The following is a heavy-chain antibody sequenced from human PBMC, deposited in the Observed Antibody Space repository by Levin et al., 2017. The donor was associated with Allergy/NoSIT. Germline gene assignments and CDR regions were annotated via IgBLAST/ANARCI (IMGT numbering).Heavy chain of an antibody. Sequence: GESLKISCTASGFNFYTFAMSWVRQAPGKGLQWVSAIHSGGEDTSYADSVKGRFTISRDNSKNTLYLQMNSLRAEDTAVYYCAKSLTGWYNFDYWGQGTLVTVSS. CDR1: GFNFYTFA. CDR2: IHSGGEDT. V-gene: IGHV3-23*01. J-gene: IGHJ4*02. D-gene: IGHD6-19*01. CDR3: AKSLTGWYNFDY.